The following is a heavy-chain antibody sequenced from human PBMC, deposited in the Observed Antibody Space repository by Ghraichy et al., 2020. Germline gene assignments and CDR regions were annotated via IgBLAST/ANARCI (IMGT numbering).Heavy chain of an antibody. V-gene: IGHV2-5*02. CDR1: GFSLSAPGVG. J-gene: IGHJ4*02. Sequence: SGPTLVKPTQTLTLTCTFSGFSLSAPGVGVGWIRQPPGKALEWLALIYCDDDNHFSPSLKNRLTLTKDTSENHVVLTMTNMDPVDTATYFCAHGSGWLFDFWGQGTLVTVSS. CDR2: IYCDDDN. D-gene: IGHD6-19*01. CDR3: AHGSGWLFDF.